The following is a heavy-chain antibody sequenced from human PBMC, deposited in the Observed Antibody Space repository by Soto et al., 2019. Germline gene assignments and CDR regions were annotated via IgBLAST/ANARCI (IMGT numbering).Heavy chain of an antibody. CDR1: YGSISSYY. J-gene: IGHJ3*02. Sequence: SETQSLSCTVSYGSISSYYWSRIRQPPGKGLEWIGDVYHDGGNNYNPSLKSRVAISLDKSKNQFSLSLTSVTAADTAIYYCAYSPGWYRLDIWGQGRMVTVSS. D-gene: IGHD6-19*01. V-gene: IGHV4-59*03. CDR3: AYSPGWYRLDI. CDR2: VYHDGGN.